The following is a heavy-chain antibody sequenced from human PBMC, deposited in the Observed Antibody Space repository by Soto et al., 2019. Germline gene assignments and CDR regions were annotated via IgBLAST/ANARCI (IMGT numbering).Heavy chain of an antibody. CDR3: ARGSTSVWYYVYNWFDP. D-gene: IGHD6-19*01. CDR2: INPNSGGT. CDR1: GYTFTGYY. J-gene: IGHJ5*02. Sequence: ASVKVSCKASGYTFTGYYMHWVRQAPGQGLEWMGWINPNSGGTNYAQKFQGWVTMTRDTSISTAYMELSRLRSDDTAVYYCARGSTSVWYYVYNWFDPWGQGTLVTVSS. V-gene: IGHV1-2*04.